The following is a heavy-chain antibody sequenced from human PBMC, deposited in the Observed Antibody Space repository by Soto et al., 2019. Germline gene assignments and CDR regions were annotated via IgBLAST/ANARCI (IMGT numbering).Heavy chain of an antibody. J-gene: IGHJ6*04. CDR2: INVHNGQT. D-gene: IGHD3-10*01. CDR3: SRRGPQYMDV. CDR1: VFGDG. V-gene: IGHV1-18*01. Sequence: QDQLVQYGAEVAQPGASVKVSCKASVFGDGISWVRQAPGQGLEWMGWINVHNGQTEYAEKFEGRVTMTSETSTNTGYLELRALRSDDTAVYYYSRRGPQYMDVWGKWNTVIVSS.